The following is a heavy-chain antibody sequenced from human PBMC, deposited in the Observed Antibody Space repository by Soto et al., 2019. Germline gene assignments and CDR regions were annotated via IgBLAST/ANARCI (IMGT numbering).Heavy chain of an antibody. Sequence: QVQLVQSGAEVKKPGSSVKVSCKASGGTFSSYAISWVRQAPGQGLEWMGGIIPIFGTANYAQKFQGRVTITADESTSPAYMELSSLRSEDTAVYDCAGRGYSYGYFDYWGQGTLVTVSS. CDR1: GGTFSSYA. V-gene: IGHV1-69*12. CDR3: AGRGYSYGYFDY. J-gene: IGHJ4*02. CDR2: IIPIFGTA. D-gene: IGHD5-18*01.